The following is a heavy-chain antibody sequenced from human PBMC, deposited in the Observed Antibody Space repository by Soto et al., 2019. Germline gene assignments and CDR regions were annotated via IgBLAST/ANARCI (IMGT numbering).Heavy chain of an antibody. D-gene: IGHD3-22*01. CDR3: ARVPGGREYYDSSGYSGVDY. CDR2: IIPIFGTA. V-gene: IGHV1-69*01. J-gene: IGHJ4*02. Sequence: QVQLVQSGAEVKKPGSSVKVSCKASGGTFSSYAISWVRQAPGQGLEWMGGIIPIFGTANYAQKFQGRVTITAAESTSTAYMELSSLRSEDTAVYYCARVPGGREYYDSSGYSGVDYWGQGTLVTVSS. CDR1: GGTFSSYA.